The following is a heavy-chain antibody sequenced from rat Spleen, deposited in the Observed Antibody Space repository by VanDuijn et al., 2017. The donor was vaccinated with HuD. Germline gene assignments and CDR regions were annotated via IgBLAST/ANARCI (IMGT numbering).Heavy chain of an antibody. V-gene: IGHV5-27*01. D-gene: IGHD1-11*01. CDR2: ISTGGGST. CDR3: ITDYGGYGDLFDY. CDR1: GFTFSNYY. Sequence: EVQLVESGGGLVQPGRSLKLSCAASGFTFSNYYMAWVRQAPTKGLEWVAYISTGGGSTYYRDSVKGRFTISRDNAKTTLYLQMDSLRSKDTATYYCITDYGGYGDLFDYWGQGVMVTVSS. J-gene: IGHJ2*01.